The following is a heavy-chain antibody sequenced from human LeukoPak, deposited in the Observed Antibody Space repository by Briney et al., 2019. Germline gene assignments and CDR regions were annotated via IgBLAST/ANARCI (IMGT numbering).Heavy chain of an antibody. J-gene: IGHJ5*02. V-gene: IGHV3-7*01. CDR1: GFTFSSNW. Sequence: GGSLRLSCAASGFTFSSNWMSWVRQAPDKGLEWVANIKPDGSATYYVDSVKGRFTISRDNAKNSLYLQMNNLRDEDTAVYYCARDGDGYYSWGQGALVTVSS. CDR2: IKPDGSAT. CDR3: ARDGDGYYS. D-gene: IGHD5-18*01.